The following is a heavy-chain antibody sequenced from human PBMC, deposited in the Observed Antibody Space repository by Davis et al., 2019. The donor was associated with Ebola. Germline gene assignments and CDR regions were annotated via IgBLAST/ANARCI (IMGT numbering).Heavy chain of an antibody. J-gene: IGHJ6*02. CDR1: GGSFSGYY. D-gene: IGHD6-6*01. CDR3: ARGGVAARRDYYYYYGMDV. CDR2: INHSGST. V-gene: IGHV4-34*01. Sequence: MPSETLSLTCAVYGGSFSGYYWSWIRQPPGKGLEWIGEINHSGSTNYNPSLKSRVTISVDTSKNQFSLKLSSVTAADTAVYYCARGGVAARRDYYYYYGMDVWAKGPRSPSP.